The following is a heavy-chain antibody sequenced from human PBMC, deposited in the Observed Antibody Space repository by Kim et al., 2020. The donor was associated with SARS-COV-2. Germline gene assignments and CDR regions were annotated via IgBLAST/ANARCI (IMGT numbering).Heavy chain of an antibody. D-gene: IGHD3-16*01. Sequence: SETLSLTCAVYGGSFSGYYWSWIRQPPGKGLEWIGEINHSGSTNYNPSLKSRVTISVDTSKNQFSLKLSSVTAADTAVYYCARRRGGAYRVWGTPGHFDYWGQGTLVTVSS. V-gene: IGHV4-34*01. CDR3: ARRRGGAYRVWGTPGHFDY. CDR2: INHSGST. J-gene: IGHJ4*02. CDR1: GGSFSGYY.